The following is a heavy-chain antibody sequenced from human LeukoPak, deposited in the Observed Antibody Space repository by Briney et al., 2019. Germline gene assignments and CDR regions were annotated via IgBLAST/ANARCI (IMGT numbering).Heavy chain of an antibody. Sequence: GSLRLPCAASGFTFSSYAMSWVRQAPGKGLEWIGYIHYSGSTNYNPSLKSRVTISVDTSKNQFSLKLSSVTAADTAVYYCARASVTYYYYYYMDVWGKGTTVTVSS. V-gene: IGHV4-59*01. CDR1: GFTFSSYA. CDR3: ARASVTYYYYYYMDV. D-gene: IGHD4-11*01. J-gene: IGHJ6*03. CDR2: IHYSGST.